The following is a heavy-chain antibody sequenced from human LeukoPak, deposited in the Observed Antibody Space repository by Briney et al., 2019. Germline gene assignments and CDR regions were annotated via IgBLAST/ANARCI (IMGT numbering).Heavy chain of an antibody. D-gene: IGHD2-15*01. CDR1: GFTFRSHS. V-gene: IGHV3-48*02. Sequence: GGSLRLSCAASGFTFRSHSMQWVRQAPGKGLEWVSHISSSGSTIYYADSVKGRFTISRGNAKESLYLQMSSLRDEDTAVYYCVFPYWQDLDHWGQGTLVTVSS. CDR2: ISSSGSTI. J-gene: IGHJ4*02. CDR3: VFPYWQDLDH.